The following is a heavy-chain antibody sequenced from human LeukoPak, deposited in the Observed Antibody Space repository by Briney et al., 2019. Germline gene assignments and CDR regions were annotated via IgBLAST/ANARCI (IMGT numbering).Heavy chain of an antibody. V-gene: IGHV4-34*01. D-gene: IGHD6-13*01. Sequence: SETLSLTCAVYGGSFSGYYWSWIRQPPGKGLEWIGEINHSGSTNYNPSLKSRVTISVDTSKNQFSLKLSSVTAADTAVYYCARGTGYSSSWYRNWFDPWGQGTLVTVSS. CDR3: ARGTGYSSSWYRNWFDP. CDR2: INHSGST. CDR1: GGSFSGYY. J-gene: IGHJ5*02.